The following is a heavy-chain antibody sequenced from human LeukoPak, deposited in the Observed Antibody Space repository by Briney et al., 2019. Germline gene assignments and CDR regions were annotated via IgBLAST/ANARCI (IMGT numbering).Heavy chain of an antibody. D-gene: IGHD4-23*01. CDR1: GYSFSSYW. V-gene: IGHV5-51*01. J-gene: IGHJ4*02. Sequence: GESLKISCKGSGYSFSSYWIGWVRQMPGKGLEWIGIIYPDDSDTRYRPSFQGQVTISADKSISNAYLQWSSLKASDTAMYYCARLRGGILDYWGQGTLVTVSS. CDR2: IYPDDSDT. CDR3: ARLRGGILDY.